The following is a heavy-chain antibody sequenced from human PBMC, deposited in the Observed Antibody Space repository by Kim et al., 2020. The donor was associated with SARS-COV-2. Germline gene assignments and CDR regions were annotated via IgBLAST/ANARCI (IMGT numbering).Heavy chain of an antibody. J-gene: IGHJ6*03. V-gene: IGHV3-11*01. D-gene: IGHD6-6*01. CDR3: ARDLYSSSPYYDYYYTDV. Sequence: KGRFTISRDNAKNYLYLQMNSLRAEDTDVYYCARDLYSSSPYYDYYYTDVWGKGTTVTVSS.